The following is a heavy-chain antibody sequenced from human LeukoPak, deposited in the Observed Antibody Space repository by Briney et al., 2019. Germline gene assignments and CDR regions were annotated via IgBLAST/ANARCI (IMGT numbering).Heavy chain of an antibody. J-gene: IGHJ6*03. CDR1: GFTFSNHD. Sequence: PGGSLRLSCATSGFTFSNHDMSWVRQAPGKGLEWVSGISSSGGRTYYADSVKGRFTISRDNSKNTLFLQMNSLRAEDTAVYYCAKGPGYYYYFYMDVWGKGTTVTVSS. V-gene: IGHV3-23*01. CDR2: ISSSGGRT. CDR3: AKGPGYYYYFYMDV.